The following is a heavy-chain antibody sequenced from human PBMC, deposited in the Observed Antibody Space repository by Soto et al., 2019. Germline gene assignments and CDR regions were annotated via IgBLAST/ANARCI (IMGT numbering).Heavy chain of an antibody. Sequence: QVQLQESGPRLVKPSETLSLTCSVSGGSVSADSTYWSWIRQSPEKGLKWIGYIYYSGSTSYNPSFKSRVTISLDRSKNQFSLKLNSVTAADTAVYYCARDRGGSSGWYFGYWGQGTRVTVSS. CDR2: IYYSGST. V-gene: IGHV4-61*01. D-gene: IGHD6-19*01. J-gene: IGHJ4*02. CDR1: GGSVSADSTY. CDR3: ARDRGGSSGWYFGY.